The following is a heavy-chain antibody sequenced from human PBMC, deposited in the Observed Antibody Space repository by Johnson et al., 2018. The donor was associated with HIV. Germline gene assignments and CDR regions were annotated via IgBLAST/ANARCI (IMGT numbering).Heavy chain of an antibody. J-gene: IGHJ3*02. CDR3: TRQQYSSGWYGNAFDI. Sequence: VQVVESGGGLVKPGGSLRLSCAASGFTFSDYYMTWIRQAPGKGLEWVSYISSSGRTIRYEDSVKGRFTISRDDSKNTAYLQMNSLKTEDTAVYYCTRQQYSSGWYGNAFDIWGQGTMVTVSS. CDR1: GFTFSDYY. V-gene: IGHV3-11*01. D-gene: IGHD6-19*01. CDR2: ISSSGRTI.